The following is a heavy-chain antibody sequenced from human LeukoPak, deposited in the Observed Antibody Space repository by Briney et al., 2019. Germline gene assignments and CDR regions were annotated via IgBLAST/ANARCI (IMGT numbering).Heavy chain of an antibody. CDR2: ISAYNGNT. Sequence: GASVKVSCKASGYTFTSYGISWVRQAPGQGLEWMGWISAYNGNTNYAQKLQGRVTMTTDTSTSTAYMELRSLRSDDTAVYYCARGAQFYDFWSGYYTDNWSDPWGQGPLVTVSS. J-gene: IGHJ5*02. CDR3: ARGAQFYDFWSGYYTDNWSDP. D-gene: IGHD3-3*01. V-gene: IGHV1-18*01. CDR1: GYTFTSYG.